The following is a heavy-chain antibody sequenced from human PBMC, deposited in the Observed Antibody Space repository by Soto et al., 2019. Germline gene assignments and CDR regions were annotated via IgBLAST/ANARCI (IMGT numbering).Heavy chain of an antibody. Sequence: ASVKVSCKASGYTFTSYGISWVRQAPGQGLEWMGWISAYNGNTNYAQKLQGRVTMTTDTSTSTAYMELRSLRSDDTAVYYCARDFEVYPPSEAHFDYWGQGTLVTVSS. J-gene: IGHJ4*02. D-gene: IGHD3-3*01. CDR3: ARDFEVYPPSEAHFDY. V-gene: IGHV1-18*01. CDR2: ISAYNGNT. CDR1: GYTFTSYG.